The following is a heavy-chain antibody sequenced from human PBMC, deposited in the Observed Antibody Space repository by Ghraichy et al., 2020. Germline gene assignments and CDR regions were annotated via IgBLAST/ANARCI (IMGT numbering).Heavy chain of an antibody. CDR1: GGSFSGYY. V-gene: IGHV4-34*01. J-gene: IGHJ4*02. CDR2: INHSGST. Sequence: SETLSLTCAVYGGSFSGYYWSWIRQPPGKGLEWIGEINHSGSTNYNPSLKSRVTISVDTSKNQFSLKLSSVTAADTAVYYCARQVVQWLVNVAFDYWGQGTLVTVSS. D-gene: IGHD6-19*01. CDR3: ARQVVQWLVNVAFDY.